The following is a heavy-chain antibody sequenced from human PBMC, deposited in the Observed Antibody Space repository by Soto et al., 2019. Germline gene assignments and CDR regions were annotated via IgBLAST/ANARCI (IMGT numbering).Heavy chain of an antibody. J-gene: IGHJ6*02. D-gene: IGHD5-18*01. CDR3: ARDGGRGYSYGLYYYYGMDV. CDR2: IYYSGST. Sequence: QVQLQESGPGLVKPSETLSLTCTVSGGSVSSGSYYWSWIRQPPGKGLEWIGYIYYSGSTNYNPFLKGRVTISVDTSKNQFSLKLSSVTAADTAVYYCARDGGRGYSYGLYYYYGMDVWGQGTTVTVSS. CDR1: GGSVSSGSYY. V-gene: IGHV4-61*01.